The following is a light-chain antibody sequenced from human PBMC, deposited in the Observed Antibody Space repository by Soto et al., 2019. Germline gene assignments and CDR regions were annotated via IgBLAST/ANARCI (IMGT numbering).Light chain of an antibody. V-gene: IGLV1-47*01. J-gene: IGLJ2*01. CDR2: RNN. CDR1: SSNIGSNY. Sequence: QAVVTQPPSASGTPGQRVTISCSGSSSNIGSNYVYWYQQLPGTAPKLLIYRNNQRPSGVPDRFSGSKSGTSASLAISGLRSEDEADYYCAAWDDSLSGPLFGGGTKLTVL. CDR3: AAWDDSLSGPL.